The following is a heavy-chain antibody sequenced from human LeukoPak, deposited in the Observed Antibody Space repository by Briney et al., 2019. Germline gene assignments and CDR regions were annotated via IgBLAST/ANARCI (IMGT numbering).Heavy chain of an antibody. Sequence: PSETLSLTCTVSGGFISSSGYYWGWIRQPPGQGLEWIGIIYFSGSTYYNPYLKSRVTISVDTSKNQFSLKVTSMTAADTAVYYCARLTDGTKGYFGYWGQGTLVTVSS. J-gene: IGHJ4*02. CDR2: IYFSGST. CDR1: GGFISSSGYY. V-gene: IGHV4-39*07. CDR3: ARLTDGTKGYFGY.